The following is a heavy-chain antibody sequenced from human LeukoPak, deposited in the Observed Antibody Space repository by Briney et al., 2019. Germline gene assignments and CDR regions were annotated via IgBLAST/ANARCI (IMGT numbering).Heavy chain of an antibody. CDR2: TYYRSKWYN. CDR1: GDSVSSNNAA. CDR3: ARGSSRIYYYDSSGYSHAFDY. Sequence: SQTLSLTCAISGDSVSSNNAAWNWIRQSPSRGLEWLGRTYYRSKWYNDYAVSVKSRITINPDTSKNQFSLQVNSVTPEDTAVYYCARGSSRIYYYDSSGYSHAFDYCGQGILVTVSS. V-gene: IGHV6-1*01. D-gene: IGHD3-22*01. J-gene: IGHJ4*02.